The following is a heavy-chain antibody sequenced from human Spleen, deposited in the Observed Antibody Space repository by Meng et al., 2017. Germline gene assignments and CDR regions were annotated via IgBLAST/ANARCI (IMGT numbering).Heavy chain of an antibody. CDR3: VYGWLLFDY. V-gene: IGHV3-21*01. CDR2: ISSTGNSI. J-gene: IGHJ4*02. CDR1: GFTFSSYS. D-gene: IGHD6-19*01. Sequence: GESLKISCAASGFTFSSYSMNWVRQAPGKGLEWVSSISSTGNSIYYADSVKGRFTTSRDNAKNSLYLQMNSLRAEDTAVYFCVYGWLLFDYWGQGALVTFSS.